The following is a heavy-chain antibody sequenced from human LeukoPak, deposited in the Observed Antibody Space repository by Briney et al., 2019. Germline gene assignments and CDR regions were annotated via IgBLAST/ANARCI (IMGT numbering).Heavy chain of an antibody. CDR3: ARQGSGGRYFDV. D-gene: IGHD1-26*01. Sequence: ESLSLTCTVSGGSISSYYWSWIRQPPGKGLEWIGYMYNSGSTNYNPSLKSRVTIAIDSSKNQVSLRLSSVTAADTAVYYCARQGSGGRYFDVWGQGTMVTVSS. J-gene: IGHJ3*01. CDR2: MYNSGST. CDR1: GGSISSYY. V-gene: IGHV4-59*08.